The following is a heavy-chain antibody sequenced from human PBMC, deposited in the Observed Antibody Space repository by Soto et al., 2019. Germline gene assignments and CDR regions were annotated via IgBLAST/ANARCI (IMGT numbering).Heavy chain of an antibody. CDR3: ARQGKGCSSTSCDLPYYYYGMDV. CDR2: IYYSGST. D-gene: IGHD2-2*01. V-gene: IGHV4-59*08. Sequence: QVQLQESGPGLVKPSETLSLTCTVSGGSISSYYWSWIRQPPGKGLEWIGYIYYSGSTNYNPSLKRHVTISVATSKHQFSLKRSSVTPAHTAVYYCARQGKGCSSTSCDLPYYYYGMDVWGQGTTVTVSS. CDR1: GGSISSYY. J-gene: IGHJ6*02.